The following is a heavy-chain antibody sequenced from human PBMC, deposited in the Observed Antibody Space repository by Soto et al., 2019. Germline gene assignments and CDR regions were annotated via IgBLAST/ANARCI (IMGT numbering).Heavy chain of an antibody. CDR2: INAFNGNT. Sequence: QVQLVQSGGELRKPGASVKVSCKASGDTFTSFGFSWVRQAPGQGLEWMGWINAFNGNTNFAQKFRGRVTMTTDTSTDTAYMELRSLRSDDTAVYYCVRDDDFWSGSLLHWGQGTLITVSA. J-gene: IGHJ4*02. D-gene: IGHD3-3*01. CDR1: GDTFTSFG. V-gene: IGHV1-18*01. CDR3: VRDDDFWSGSLLH.